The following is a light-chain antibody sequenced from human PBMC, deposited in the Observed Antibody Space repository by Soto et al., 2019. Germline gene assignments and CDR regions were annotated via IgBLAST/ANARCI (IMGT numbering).Light chain of an antibody. Sequence: ALRVTQSPSSISASTGDRVTITCRASQDISSFLAWYQQRPGKAPNLLLYASSTLQSGVPSRFSGSGSGTDFTLTISNLQSEDFATYYCQQYYSYPRTFGQGTKVEIK. J-gene: IGKJ1*01. V-gene: IGKV1-8*01. CDR2: ASS. CDR3: QQYYSYPRT. CDR1: QDISSF.